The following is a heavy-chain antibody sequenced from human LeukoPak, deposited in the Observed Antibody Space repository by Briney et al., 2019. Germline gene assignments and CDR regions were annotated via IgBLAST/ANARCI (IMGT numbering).Heavy chain of an antibody. V-gene: IGHV3-30*19. Sequence: GGSLRLSCAASGFTFSNYGMHWVRQAPGKGLEWVAVISYDGSNKYYADSVKGRFTISRDNSKNTLYLQMNSLRAEDTAVYYCAKSRVVTPGYFDLWGRGTLVTVSS. D-gene: IGHD4-23*01. CDR1: GFTFSNYG. J-gene: IGHJ2*01. CDR2: ISYDGSNK. CDR3: AKSRVVTPGYFDL.